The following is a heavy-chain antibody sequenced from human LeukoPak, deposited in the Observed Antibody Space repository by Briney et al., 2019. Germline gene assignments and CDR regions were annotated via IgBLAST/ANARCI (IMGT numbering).Heavy chain of an antibody. CDR3: ARRRYSSSFDY. V-gene: IGHV4-59*01. CDR2: IYYSGST. J-gene: IGHJ4*02. Sequence: SETLSLTCTVSGGSISSYYWSWVRQPPGKGLEWIGYIYYSGSTNYNPSLTSRGTISVATSKNQSSLTLSSVPPADTAVYYWARRRYSSSFDYWGQGTVDSVPP. D-gene: IGHD6-13*01. CDR1: GGSISSYY.